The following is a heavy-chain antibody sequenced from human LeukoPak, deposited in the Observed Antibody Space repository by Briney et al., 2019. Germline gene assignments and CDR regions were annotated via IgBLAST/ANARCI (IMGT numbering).Heavy chain of an antibody. Sequence: SETLSLTCTVSGDSISSSSYYWGWIRQPPGKGLEWIGSIYRSGSTYYNPSLKSRATISVDTSKNQFSLKLTSVTAADTAVYYCARHGHRNEYNSPGVDYWGQGTLVTVSS. CDR2: IYRSGST. CDR3: ARHGHRNEYNSPGVDY. J-gene: IGHJ4*02. D-gene: IGHD1-14*01. V-gene: IGHV4-39*01. CDR1: GDSISSSSYY.